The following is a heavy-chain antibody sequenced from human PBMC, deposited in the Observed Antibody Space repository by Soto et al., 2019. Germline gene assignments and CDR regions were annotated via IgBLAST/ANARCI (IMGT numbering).Heavy chain of an antibody. J-gene: IGHJ4*02. CDR1: GGSISSSSYY. CDR3: ARHYYDSSGYWYYFDY. D-gene: IGHD3-22*01. V-gene: IGHV4-39*01. CDR2: IYYSGST. Sequence: SETLSLTCTVSGGSISSSSYYWGWIHQPPGKGLEWIGSIYYSGSTYYNPSLKSRVTISVDTSKNQFSLKLSSVTAADTAVYYCARHYYDSSGYWYYFDYWGQGTLVTVSS.